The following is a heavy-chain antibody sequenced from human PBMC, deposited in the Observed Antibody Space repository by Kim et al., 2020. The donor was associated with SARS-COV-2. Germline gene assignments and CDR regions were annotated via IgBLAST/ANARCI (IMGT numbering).Heavy chain of an antibody. D-gene: IGHD2-15*01. CDR3: ARLGVVSGGN. J-gene: IGHJ4*02. CDR2: YP. Sequence: YPNYSPSFQGHVTISADKSISTAYLQWSSLKASDTAMYYCARLGVVSGGNWGQGTLVTVSS. V-gene: IGHV5-10-1*01.